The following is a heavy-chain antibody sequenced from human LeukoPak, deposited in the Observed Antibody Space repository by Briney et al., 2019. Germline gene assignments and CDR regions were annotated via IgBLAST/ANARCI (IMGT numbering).Heavy chain of an antibody. CDR1: GYTFTDYY. D-gene: IGHD2-2*01. Sequence: VKISCKASGYTFTDYYMHWVQQAPGKGLEWMGRVDPEDGETIYAEKFQGRVTITADTSTDTAYMELSSLRSEDTAVYYCATAGTGPGYCSSTSCPEYYFDYWGQGTLVTVSS. V-gene: IGHV1-69-2*01. CDR2: VDPEDGET. J-gene: IGHJ4*02. CDR3: ATAGTGPGYCSSTSCPEYYFDY.